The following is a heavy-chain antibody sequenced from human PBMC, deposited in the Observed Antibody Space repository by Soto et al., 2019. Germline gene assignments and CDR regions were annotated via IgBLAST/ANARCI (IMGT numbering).Heavy chain of an antibody. Sequence: QITLKESGPTLVKPTQTLTLTCTFSGFSLSTSGVGVGWIRQPPGKALEWLALIYWDDDKRYSPSLKSRLTITKDTSKNQVVLTLTNMDPVDTATYYCAHRRSYCSGGSCYSGFDYWGQGTLVTVSS. J-gene: IGHJ4*02. CDR3: AHRRSYCSGGSCYSGFDY. D-gene: IGHD2-15*01. CDR2: IYWDDDK. V-gene: IGHV2-5*02. CDR1: GFSLSTSGVG.